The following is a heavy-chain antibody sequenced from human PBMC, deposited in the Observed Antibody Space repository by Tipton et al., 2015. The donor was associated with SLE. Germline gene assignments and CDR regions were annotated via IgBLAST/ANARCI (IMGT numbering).Heavy chain of an antibody. V-gene: IGHV7-4-1*01. D-gene: IGHD6-19*01. J-gene: IGHJ6*02. Sequence: QVQLVQSGAEVKKPGASVKVSCKASGYAFSNYGVNWVRQAPGQGLEWMGWINTKTGNPTFAQGFPGRFVFSWDTSVSTAYLQIDSLKTGDTAVYYCARGLVSGWSLNDYGMDVWGQGTTVTVSS. CDR3: ARGLVSGWSLNDYGMDV. CDR1: GYAFSNYG. CDR2: INTKTGNP.